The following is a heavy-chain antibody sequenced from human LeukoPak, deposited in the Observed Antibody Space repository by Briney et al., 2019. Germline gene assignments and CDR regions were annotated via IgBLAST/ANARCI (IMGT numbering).Heavy chain of an antibody. D-gene: IGHD3-10*01. V-gene: IGHV3-23*01. Sequence: PGGSLRLSCAASGFTFSSYGMSWVRQAPGKGLEWVSAISGSGGSTYYADSVKGRFTISRDNSKNTLYLQMNSLRAEDTAVYYCARVVPPTDYGSGSYFWEPYYFDYWGQGTLVTVSS. CDR3: ARVVPPTDYGSGSYFWEPYYFDY. J-gene: IGHJ4*02. CDR2: ISGSGGST. CDR1: GFTFSSYG.